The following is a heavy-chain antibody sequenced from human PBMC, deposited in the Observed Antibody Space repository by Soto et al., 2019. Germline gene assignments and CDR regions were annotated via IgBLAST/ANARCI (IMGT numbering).Heavy chain of an antibody. CDR1: GGSISSGGYY. D-gene: IGHD5-12*01. J-gene: IGHJ6*02. CDR2: IYYSGST. Sequence: SETLSLTCTVSGGSISSGGYYWSWTRQHPGKGLEWIGYIYYSGSTYYNPSLKSRVTISVDTSKNQFSLKLSSVTAADTAVYYCARDRRGYSGYGMDVWGQGTTVTVSS. CDR3: ARDRRGYSGYGMDV. V-gene: IGHV4-31*03.